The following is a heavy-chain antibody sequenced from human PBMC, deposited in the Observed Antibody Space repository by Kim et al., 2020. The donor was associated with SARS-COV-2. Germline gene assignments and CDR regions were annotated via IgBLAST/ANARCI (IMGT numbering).Heavy chain of an antibody. D-gene: IGHD2-15*01. CDR3: AREKQDLAVVAAALVYYGMDV. CDR1: GFSFSSYA. CDR2: ISYDGSNR. J-gene: IGHJ6*02. Sequence: GGSLRLSCAASGFSFSSYAMHWVRQAPGKGLEWVAVISYDGSNRYYADSVKGRFTISRDNSKNTLYVQMNSLRGEDTAVYYCAREKQDLAVVAAALVYYGMDVWGQGTTVIVSS. V-gene: IGHV3-30*04.